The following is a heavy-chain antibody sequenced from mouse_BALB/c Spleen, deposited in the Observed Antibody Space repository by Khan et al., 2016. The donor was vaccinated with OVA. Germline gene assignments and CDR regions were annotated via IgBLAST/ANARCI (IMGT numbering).Heavy chain of an antibody. CDR1: GYNFSSYY. D-gene: IGHD2-2*01. Sequence: QVQLKESGAELVKTGASVKLSCKASGYNFSSYYLYWVKQRPGQGLEWIGEINPNNGDSNFNEKFKSKATLTVDKSSYTAYMQFSSLTSEDSAVYYCTRSGYGSFAYWGQGTLVTVSA. CDR3: TRSGYGSFAY. V-gene: IGHV1S81*02. J-gene: IGHJ3*01. CDR2: INPNNGDS.